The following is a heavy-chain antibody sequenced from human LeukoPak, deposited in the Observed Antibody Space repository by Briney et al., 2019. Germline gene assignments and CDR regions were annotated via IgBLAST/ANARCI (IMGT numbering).Heavy chain of an antibody. CDR1: GFTFSSYS. CDR3: AKMAGSGSYSFFSQYYFDY. D-gene: IGHD3-10*01. J-gene: IGHJ4*02. CDR2: IWYDGNNK. V-gene: IGHV3-30*02. Sequence: GGSLRLSCAASGFTFSSYSMNWVRQAPGRGLEWVAFIWYDGNNKYYADSVKGRFSISRDNSKNTLYLEMNSLRPEDTAVYYCAKMAGSGSYSFFSQYYFDYWGQGTLVTVSS.